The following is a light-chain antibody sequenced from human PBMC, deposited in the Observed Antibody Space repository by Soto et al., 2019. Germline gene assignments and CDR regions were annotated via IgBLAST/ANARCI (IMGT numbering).Light chain of an antibody. CDR1: SSNIGGHA. V-gene: IGLV1-44*01. CDR2: RND. Sequence: SVLTPPPSASGSPGQTVTISCSGTSSNIGGHAVNWYQQVPGTAPKILIYRNDQRPSGVPDRFSGSKSGTSASLAISELQSEDEADYYCASWDDSLNGRGVFGGGTKVTVL. J-gene: IGLJ3*02. CDR3: ASWDDSLNGRGV.